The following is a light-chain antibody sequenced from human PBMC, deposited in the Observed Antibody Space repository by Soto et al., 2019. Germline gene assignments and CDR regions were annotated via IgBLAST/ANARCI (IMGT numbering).Light chain of an antibody. CDR2: GAS. V-gene: IGKV3-20*01. J-gene: IGKJ1*01. CDR1: QSVSNDF. CDR3: QQYGSSPPRT. Sequence: EIVLTQSPGILSLSPGERATLSCRASQSVSNDFLAWYQQKPGQAPRLLIYGASTRATDVPDRFSGSGSGAEFTLTISRLEPEDFAVYYCQQYGSSPPRTFGQGTKVE.